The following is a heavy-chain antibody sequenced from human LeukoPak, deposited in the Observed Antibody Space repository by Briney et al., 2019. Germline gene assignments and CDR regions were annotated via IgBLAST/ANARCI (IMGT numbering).Heavy chain of an antibody. V-gene: IGHV3-7*01. CDR1: GFTVSSNY. CDR2: IKQDGSEK. J-gene: IGHJ4*02. D-gene: IGHD2-15*01. Sequence: GGSLRLSCAASGFTVSSNYMSWVRQAPGKGLEWVANIKQDGSEKYYVDPVKGRFTISRDNAKNSLYLQMNSLRAEDTAVYYCARHGGSCLDYWGQGTLVTVSS. CDR3: ARHGGSCLDY.